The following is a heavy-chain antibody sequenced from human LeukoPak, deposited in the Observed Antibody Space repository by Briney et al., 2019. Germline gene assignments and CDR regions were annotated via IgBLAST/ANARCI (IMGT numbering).Heavy chain of an antibody. CDR2: IYYSGST. J-gene: IGHJ5*02. CDR3: ARRYSYVLEQGDNNWFDP. V-gene: IGHV4-59*01. D-gene: IGHD5-18*01. Sequence: SETLSLTCTVSGGSISSYYCSWIRQPPGPGLEWSGYIYYSGSTNYNPSLKSRVTISVDTSKNQFSLKLSSVTAADTAVYYCARRYSYVLEQGDNNWFDPWGQGTLVTVSS. CDR1: GGSISSYY.